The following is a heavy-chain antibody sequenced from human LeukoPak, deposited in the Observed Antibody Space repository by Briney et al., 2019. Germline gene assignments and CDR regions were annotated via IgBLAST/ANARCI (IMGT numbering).Heavy chain of an antibody. D-gene: IGHD3-22*01. V-gene: IGHV1-8*01. CDR2: MNPNSGNT. CDR3: ARESYYYDSSGYYSNGYNWFDP. CDR1: GYTFTSYD. Sequence: ASVKVSCKASGYTFTSYDINWVRQATGQGLEWMGWMNPNSGNTGYAQKFQGRVTMTRNTSISTAYMELSSLRSEDTAVYYCARESYYYDSSGYYSNGYNWFDPWGRGTLVTVSS. J-gene: IGHJ5*02.